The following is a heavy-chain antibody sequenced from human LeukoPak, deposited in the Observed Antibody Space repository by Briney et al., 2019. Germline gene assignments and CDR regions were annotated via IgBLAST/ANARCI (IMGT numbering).Heavy chain of an antibody. Sequence: SGKSLRLSCAASGFTFSSYGMHWVRQAPGKGLEWVAVISYDGSNKYYADSVKGRFTISRDNSKNTLYLQMNSLRAEDTAVYYAVRHFDYWGQGTLVTVSS. J-gene: IGHJ4*02. D-gene: IGHD6-6*01. CDR3: VRHFDY. V-gene: IGHV3-30*03. CDR1: GFTFSSYG. CDR2: ISYDGSNK.